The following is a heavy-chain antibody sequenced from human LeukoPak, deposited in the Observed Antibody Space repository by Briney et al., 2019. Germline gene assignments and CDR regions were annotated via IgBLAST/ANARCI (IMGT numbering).Heavy chain of an antibody. CDR3: AKSKQVGYTRRGLFDY. Sequence: GGSLRLSCAASGFIFSNHAMSWVRQAPGKGLEWVSSVSVSGDTTFYADSVKGRFTISRDNSKNTLYLQMNSLRVEDTAVFYCAKSKQVGYTRRGLFDYWGQGTLVTVSS. J-gene: IGHJ4*02. CDR2: VSVSGDTT. D-gene: IGHD1-26*01. V-gene: IGHV3-23*01. CDR1: GFIFSNHA.